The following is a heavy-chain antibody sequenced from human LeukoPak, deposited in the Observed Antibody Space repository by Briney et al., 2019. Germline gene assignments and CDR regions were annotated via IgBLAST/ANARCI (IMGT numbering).Heavy chain of an antibody. CDR3: AKDRLRSGYTHFDY. J-gene: IGHJ4*02. V-gene: IGHV3-23*01. D-gene: IGHD3-3*01. CDR1: GFTFSSYA. CDR2: ISGSGGST. Sequence: PGGSLRLSCAASGFTFSSYAMSWVRQAPGKGLEWVSAISGSGGSTYYADSVKGRFTISRDNSKNALYLQMNSLRAEDTAVYYCAKDRLRSGYTHFDYWGQGTLVTVSS.